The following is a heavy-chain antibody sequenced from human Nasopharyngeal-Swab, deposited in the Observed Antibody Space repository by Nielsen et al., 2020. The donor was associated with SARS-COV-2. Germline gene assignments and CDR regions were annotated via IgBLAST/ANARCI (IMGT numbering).Heavy chain of an antibody. D-gene: IGHD2-8*01. CDR2: ISSHSSYT. V-gene: IGHV3-11*06. J-gene: IGHJ3*02. CDR3: ARDPFCTNGVCLDAFDI. Sequence: GAVRLYCAVFGCTFDYYMSWIRQAPGKGLEWVSYISSHSSYTDYADSVKGRFTISRDNAKNSLYLQMNSLRPEDTAVYYCARDPFCTNGVCLDAFDIWGQGTTVTVSS. CDR1: GCTFDYY.